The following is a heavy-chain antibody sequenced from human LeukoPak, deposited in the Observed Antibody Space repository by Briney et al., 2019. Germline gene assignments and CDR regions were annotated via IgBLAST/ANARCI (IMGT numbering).Heavy chain of an antibody. CDR1: GFTFSSYW. J-gene: IGHJ4*02. Sequence: GGSLRLSCAASGFTFSSYWMHWVRQAPGKGPVWVSRINSDGSSTSYADSVKGRFTISRDNAKNTLYLQMNSLRAEDTAVYYCARGAYCGGDCPLPNSLYWGQGTPVTVSS. CDR2: INSDGSST. V-gene: IGHV3-74*01. D-gene: IGHD2-21*01. CDR3: ARGAYCGGDCPLPNSLY.